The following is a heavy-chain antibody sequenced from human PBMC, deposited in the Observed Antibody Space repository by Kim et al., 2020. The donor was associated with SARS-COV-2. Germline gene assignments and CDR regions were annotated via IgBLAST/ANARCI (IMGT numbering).Heavy chain of an antibody. CDR3: AKDRFYYDSSGYYWYYSYYGMDV. D-gene: IGHD3-22*01. J-gene: IGHJ6*02. Sequence: GGSLRLSCAASGFTFSSYGVHWVRQAPGKGLEWVAVISYDGSNKYYADSVKGRFTISRDNSKNTLYLQMNSLRAEDTAVYYCAKDRFYYDSSGYYWYYSYYGMDVWGQGTTVTVSS. CDR2: ISYDGSNK. V-gene: IGHV3-30*18. CDR1: GFTFSSYG.